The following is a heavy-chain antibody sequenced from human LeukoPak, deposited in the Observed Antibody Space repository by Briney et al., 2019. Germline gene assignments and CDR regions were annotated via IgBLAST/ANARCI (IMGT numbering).Heavy chain of an antibody. CDR3: ARTYYYGSGSYLPFDY. V-gene: IGHV1-69*01. CDR2: IIPIFGTA. CDR1: GGTFSSYA. Sequence: SVKVSCKASGGTFSSYAISWVRQAPGQGLEWMGGIIPIFGTANYAQKFQGRVTITADESTSTAYMELSSLRSEDTAVYYCARTYYYGSGSYLPFDYWGQGTLVTVSS. D-gene: IGHD3-10*01. J-gene: IGHJ4*02.